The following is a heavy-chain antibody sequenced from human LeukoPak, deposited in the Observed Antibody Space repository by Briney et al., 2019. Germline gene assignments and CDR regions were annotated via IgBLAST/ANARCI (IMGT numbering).Heavy chain of an antibody. CDR2: ISGSGGST. V-gene: IGHV3-23*01. Sequence: QPGGSLRLSCAASGFTFSSYAMNWVRQAPGKGLEWVSTISGSGGSTYYADSVKGRFTISRDNSKNTLYVQMNSLRAEDTAVYCCAKRAYDYGDYIDYWGQGTLVTVSS. CDR1: GFTFSSYA. D-gene: IGHD4-17*01. J-gene: IGHJ4*02. CDR3: AKRAYDYGDYIDY.